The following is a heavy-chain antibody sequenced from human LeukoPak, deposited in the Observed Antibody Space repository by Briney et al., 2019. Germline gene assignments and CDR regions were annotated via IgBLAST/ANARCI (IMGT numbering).Heavy chain of an antibody. V-gene: IGHV3-11*01. CDR2: INSRGKTI. D-gene: IGHD4-17*01. CDR1: GLTFNDYS. CDR3: ASLNYGAADY. J-gene: IGHJ4*02. Sequence: PGGSLRLSCAASGLTFNDYSMSWIRQAPGKGLEWVSYINSRGKTIYYADSVKGRFTISRDNAKSSLYLQMNSLRAEDTAVYYCASLNYGAADYWGQGILVTVSS.